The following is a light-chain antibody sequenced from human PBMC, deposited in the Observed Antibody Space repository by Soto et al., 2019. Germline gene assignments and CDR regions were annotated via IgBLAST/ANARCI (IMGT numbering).Light chain of an antibody. CDR2: DAS. J-gene: IGKJ5*01. CDR1: QSISGW. CDR3: KQYGYSPIT. Sequence: DIQMTQSPPTLSASVGDRVTITCRASQSISGWLAWYQQKPGKAPKLLIYDASNLEGGVPSRFSGTGSGTEFTLTIRSLQPEDFAVYYCKQYGYSPITFGQGTRLEIK. V-gene: IGKV1-5*01.